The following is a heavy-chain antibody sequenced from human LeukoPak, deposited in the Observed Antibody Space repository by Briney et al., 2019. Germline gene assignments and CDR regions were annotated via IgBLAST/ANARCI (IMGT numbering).Heavy chain of an antibody. CDR1: GFTFSSYS. Sequence: PGGSLRLSCAASGFTFSSYSMNWVRQAPGKGLEWVGRIKSNTEGGATDYAAPVKGRFAISRDDSKNTLYLQMNSLKTEDTAVYYCITDPRWEVPWTLNSWGQGTLVTVSS. J-gene: IGHJ4*02. V-gene: IGHV3-15*01. CDR2: IKSNTEGGAT. D-gene: IGHD1-26*01. CDR3: ITDPRWEVPWTLNS.